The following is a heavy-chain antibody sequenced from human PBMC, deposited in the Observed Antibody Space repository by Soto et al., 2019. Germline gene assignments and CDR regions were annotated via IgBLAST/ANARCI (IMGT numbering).Heavy chain of an antibody. V-gene: IGHV3-30-3*01. CDR2: ISYDGSNK. CDR1: GFTFSSYA. J-gene: IGHJ4*02. D-gene: IGHD1-26*01. Sequence: GGSLRLSCAASGFTFSSYAMHWVRQAPGKGLEWVAVISYDGSNKYYADSVKGRFTISRDTSAGTVYMQLSSLTSEDTAVYYCARDDSGFSGSHYIDYFNYWGQGALVTVSS. CDR3: ARDDSGFSGSHYIDYFNY.